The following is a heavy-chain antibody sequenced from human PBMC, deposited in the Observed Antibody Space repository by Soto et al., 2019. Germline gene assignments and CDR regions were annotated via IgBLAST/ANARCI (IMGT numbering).Heavy chain of an antibody. CDR3: ARGDSQTYYDFWSGYWY. CDR2: INQSGST. Sequence: SETLSLTCAVYGGSFSGYYWSWIRQLPGKGLEWIGEINQSGSTNYNPSLKSRVTISVDTSKNQFSLKLSSVTVADTAVYYCARGDSQTYYDFWSGYWYWGQGTLVTVSS. J-gene: IGHJ4*02. CDR1: GGSFSGYY. V-gene: IGHV4-34*01. D-gene: IGHD3-3*01.